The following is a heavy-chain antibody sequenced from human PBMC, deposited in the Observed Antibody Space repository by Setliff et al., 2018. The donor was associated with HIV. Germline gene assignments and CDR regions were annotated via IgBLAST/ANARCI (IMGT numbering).Heavy chain of an antibody. V-gene: IGHV4-39*01. CDR2: IYQSGRT. J-gene: IGHJ5*02. Sequence: SETLSLTCSVYGGSINDERYYWSWIRQPPGKGLEWTGSIYQSGRTYYNPSLKSRLTMSVDTYKNQFSLSLSSVTAADTAVYYCASCVYYYDENRILREEWFVPWGQGTLVTVSS. D-gene: IGHD3-22*01. CDR3: ASCVYYYDENRILREEWFVP. CDR1: GGSINDERYY.